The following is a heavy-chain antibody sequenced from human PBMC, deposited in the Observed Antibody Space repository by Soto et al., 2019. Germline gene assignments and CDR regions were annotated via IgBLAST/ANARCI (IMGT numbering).Heavy chain of an antibody. CDR2: LSSSSSYI. J-gene: IGHJ4*02. CDR3: AKDRWITMILASVIVFDY. D-gene: IGHD3-22*01. Sequence: PGGSLRLSCAASGFTFSSYSMMWVRQAPGKGLEWVSLLSSSSSYIYFADSLKGRFTISRDNAKNSLYLQMNSLRAEDTAVYYCAKDRWITMILASVIVFDYWGQGTLVTVSS. CDR1: GFTFSSYS. V-gene: IGHV3-21*01.